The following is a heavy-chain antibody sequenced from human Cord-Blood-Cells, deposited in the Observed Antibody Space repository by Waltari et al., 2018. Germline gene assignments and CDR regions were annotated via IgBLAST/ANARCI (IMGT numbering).Heavy chain of an antibody. J-gene: IGHJ4*02. Sequence: QLQLQESGSGLVKPSQTLSLTCAVSGGSISSGGYSWSWLRQPPGKGLEWMGYSYHSGNTYYNPSLKGRVTISVDRSKNQVSLKLSSVTAADTAVYYCARVATVTTSDYFDYWGQGTLVTVSS. CDR3: ARVATVTTSDYFDY. CDR2: SYHSGNT. D-gene: IGHD4-17*01. CDR1: GGSISSGGYS. V-gene: IGHV4-30-2*01.